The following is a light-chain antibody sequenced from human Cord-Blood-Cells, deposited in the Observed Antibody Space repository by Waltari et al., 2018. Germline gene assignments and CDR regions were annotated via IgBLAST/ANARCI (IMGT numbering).Light chain of an antibody. Sequence: QSALTQPASVSGSPGQSITISCTGTSSDAGGYNYVPWYQQHPGKAPTLRIYDVSNRPSGVSNRFSGSKSGNTASLTISGLQAEDEADYYCSSYTSSSTLVVFGTGTKVTVL. CDR1: SSDAGGYNY. CDR2: DVS. J-gene: IGLJ1*01. V-gene: IGLV2-14*01. CDR3: SSYTSSSTLVV.